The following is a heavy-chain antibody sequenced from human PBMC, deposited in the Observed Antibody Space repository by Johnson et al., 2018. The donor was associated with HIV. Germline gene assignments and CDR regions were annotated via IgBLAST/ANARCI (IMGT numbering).Heavy chain of an antibody. Sequence: VQLVESGGGLIQPGGSLRLSCVGSGFTVSSNYMSWVRQAPGKGLEWVSGINWNGGSTGYADSVKGRFTISRDNAKNSLYLQMNSLRAEDTALYYCAKDVEYYDANDAFDIWGQGTMVTVSS. J-gene: IGHJ3*02. CDR2: INWNGGST. V-gene: IGHV3-20*04. CDR1: GFTVSSNY. D-gene: IGHD3-22*01. CDR3: AKDVEYYDANDAFDI.